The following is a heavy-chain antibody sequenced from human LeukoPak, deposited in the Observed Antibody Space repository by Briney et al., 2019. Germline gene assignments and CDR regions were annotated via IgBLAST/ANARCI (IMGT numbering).Heavy chain of an antibody. CDR1: GFTFSNYW. CDR2: IKQDGSEK. CDR3: AREGLLWFGEPDP. D-gene: IGHD3-10*01. J-gene: IGHJ5*02. Sequence: GGSLRLSCAASGFTFSNYWMSWVRQAPGKGLEWVANIKQDGSEKYYVDSVKGRFTISRDNAKNSLYLQMNSLRAEDTAVYFCAREGLLWFGEPDPWGQGTLVTVSS. V-gene: IGHV3-7*01.